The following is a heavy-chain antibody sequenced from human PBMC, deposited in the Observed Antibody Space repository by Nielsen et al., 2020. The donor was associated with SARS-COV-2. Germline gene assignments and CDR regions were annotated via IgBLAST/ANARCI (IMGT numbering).Heavy chain of an antibody. D-gene: IGHD4-17*01. V-gene: IGHV1-18*01. J-gene: IGHJ6*02. CDR2: ISGYNGNT. CDR1: GYTFTSYG. Sequence: ASVKVSCKASGYTFTSYGISWVRQAPGQGLEWMGWISGYNGNTEYAQKLQGRVTMTTDTSASTAYMELSSLRSEDTAVYYCARVRLGMDVWGQGTTVTVSS. CDR3: ARVRLGMDV.